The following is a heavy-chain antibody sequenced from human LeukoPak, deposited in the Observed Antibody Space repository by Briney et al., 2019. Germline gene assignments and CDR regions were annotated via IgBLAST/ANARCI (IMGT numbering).Heavy chain of an antibody. D-gene: IGHD6-13*01. CDR2: ISGSGGNT. CDR3: AKAILAAAGPYGMGV. V-gene: IGHV3-23*01. Sequence: PGGSLRLSCAASGFTFSSYAMSWVRQAPGKGLEWVSAISGSGGNTYYADSVKGRFTISRDNSKNTLSLQMNSLRAEDTAVYYCAKAILAAAGPYGMGVWGQGTTVTVSS. J-gene: IGHJ6*02. CDR1: GFTFSSYA.